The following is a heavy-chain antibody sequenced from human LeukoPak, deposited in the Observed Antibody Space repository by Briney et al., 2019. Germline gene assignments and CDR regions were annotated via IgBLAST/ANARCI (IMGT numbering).Heavy chain of an antibody. CDR3: AKAHSSMLRLPDY. Sequence: PGGSLRLSCAASGFTFSSYAMSWVRQAPGKGLEWVSAISGSGGSTYYADSVKSRFTISRDNSKNTLYLQMNSLRAEDTAVYYCAKAHSSMLRLPDYWGQGTLVTVSS. J-gene: IGHJ4*02. D-gene: IGHD6-13*01. V-gene: IGHV3-23*01. CDR1: GFTFSSYA. CDR2: ISGSGGST.